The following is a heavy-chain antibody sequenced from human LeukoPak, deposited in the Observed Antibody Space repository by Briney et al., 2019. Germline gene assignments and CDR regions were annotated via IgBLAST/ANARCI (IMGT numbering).Heavy chain of an antibody. J-gene: IGHJ5*02. CDR1: AGSFSGYH. Sequence: SETLSLTCGVYAGSFSGYHWTWIRLRPGKGLEWIEEMNHSESALYNPSLKSLVHISVDTSNNPFSLNLHPVTAADTAVYYCARGFPSSSRWFDPWGQGTLVTVSS. CDR3: ARGFPSSSRWFDP. D-gene: IGHD6-6*01. CDR2: MNHSESA. V-gene: IGHV4-34*01.